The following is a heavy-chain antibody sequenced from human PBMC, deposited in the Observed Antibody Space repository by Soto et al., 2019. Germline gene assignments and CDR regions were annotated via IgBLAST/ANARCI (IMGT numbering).Heavy chain of an antibody. CDR1: GDSVSSNTAS. V-gene: IGHV6-1*01. CDR3: AKGDNLGRKTGYAFDP. D-gene: IGHD5-12*01. J-gene: IGHJ5*02. Sequence: QTLSLTCVISGDSVSSNTASWNWIRQSPSRGLEWLGRTYFRSKWYNDYAVSVKSRIIINPDTSNNQFSLQLNSVTPEDTAVYFCAKGDNLGRKTGYAFDPWGQGIMVTVSS. CDR2: TYFRSKWYN.